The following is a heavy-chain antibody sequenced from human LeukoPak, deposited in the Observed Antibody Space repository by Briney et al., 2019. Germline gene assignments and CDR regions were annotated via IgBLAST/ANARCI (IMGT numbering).Heavy chain of an antibody. Sequence: GESLKISCKATAFSFTSYWIGWVRQMPGKGLELMGIISPGDSDIRYSPSFQGQVTVSVDKSVSTAYLEWRSLKASDTGLYFCARTRWGASSAGFDFWGQGTLVTVSS. V-gene: IGHV5-51*01. J-gene: IGHJ4*02. CDR3: ARTRWGASSAGFDF. CDR1: AFSFTSYW. CDR2: ISPGDSDI. D-gene: IGHD3-16*01.